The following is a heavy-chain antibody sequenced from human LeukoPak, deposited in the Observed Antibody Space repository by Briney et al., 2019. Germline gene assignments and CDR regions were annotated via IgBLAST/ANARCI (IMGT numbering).Heavy chain of an antibody. J-gene: IGHJ4*02. CDR1: GFTFTKYW. Sequence: GGSLRLSCAASGFTFTKYWMSWVRQAPGKGLEWVAVINQDGSEKKYVDSVKGRFTTSRDNAKNSLSLEMNSLRVEDTAIYYCARDEKDGPLWYWGQGILVTVSS. V-gene: IGHV3-7*01. D-gene: IGHD2-21*01. CDR3: ARDEKDGPLWY. CDR2: INQDGSEK.